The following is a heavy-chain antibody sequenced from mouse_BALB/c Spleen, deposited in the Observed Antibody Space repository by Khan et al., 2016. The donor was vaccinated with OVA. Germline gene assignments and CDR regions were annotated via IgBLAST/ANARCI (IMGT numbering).Heavy chain of an antibody. Sequence: EVQLQESGPELVKPGASVKISCKTSGYTFPEYTVHWVKQSLGKSLDWIGVINPKNGGTAYNQKFKGKATLTVDKSSSTAYMEFRSLTSDDSAVYYCARDAGRYWGQGTSVPVAS. CDR1: GYTFPEYT. V-gene: IGHV1-18*01. CDR3: ARDAGRY. J-gene: IGHJ4*01. CDR2: INPKNGGT.